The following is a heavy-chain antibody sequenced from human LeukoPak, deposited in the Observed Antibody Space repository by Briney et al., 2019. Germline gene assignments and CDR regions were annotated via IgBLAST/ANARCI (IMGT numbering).Heavy chain of an antibody. D-gene: IGHD5-18*01. CDR1: GFTFSNCG. CDR3: ASSLDTAIELPFDP. Sequence: PGGSLRLSCAASGFTFSNCGMSWVRQAPGKGLEWVSYISSSGSTIYYADSVKGRFTISRDNAKNSLYLQMNSLRAEDTAVYYCASSLDTAIELPFDPWGQGTLVTVSS. CDR2: ISSSGSTI. V-gene: IGHV3-11*01. J-gene: IGHJ5*02.